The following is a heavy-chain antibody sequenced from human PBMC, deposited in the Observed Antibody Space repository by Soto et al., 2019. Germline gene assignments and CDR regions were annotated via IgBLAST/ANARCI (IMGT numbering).Heavy chain of an antibody. J-gene: IGHJ4*02. CDR3: ARDIPDDYSNYHDY. CDR1: GFTFSSYA. D-gene: IGHD4-4*01. V-gene: IGHV3-30-3*01. CDR2: ISYDGSNK. Sequence: QVQLVESGGGVVQPGRSLRLSCAASGFTFSSYAMHWVRQAPGKGLEWVAVISYDGSNKYYADSVKGRFTISRDNSKNTLYLQMNSLRAEDTAVYYCARDIPDDYSNYHDYWGQGTLVTVSS.